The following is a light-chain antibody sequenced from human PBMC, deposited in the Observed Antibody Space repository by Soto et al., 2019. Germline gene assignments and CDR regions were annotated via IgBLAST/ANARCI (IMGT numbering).Light chain of an antibody. CDR2: EVS. V-gene: IGLV2-8*01. Sequence: QSARTQPPSASGSPGQSVTLSCTGTSSDVGGYNYVSWYQQHPGKAPKLIIYEVSKRPSGVPDRFSGSKSGNTASLTVSGLQAEDEADYSCSSYAGSNNYVFGTGTKLTVL. J-gene: IGLJ1*01. CDR3: SSYAGSNNYV. CDR1: SSDVGGYNY.